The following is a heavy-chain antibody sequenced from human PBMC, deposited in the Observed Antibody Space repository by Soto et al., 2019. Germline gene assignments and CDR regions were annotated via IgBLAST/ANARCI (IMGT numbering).Heavy chain of an antibody. CDR1: GGTFSSYA. V-gene: IGHV1-69*13. D-gene: IGHD2-8*01. J-gene: IGHJ4*02. CDR3: ARGYCTNGVCYHFDY. CDR2: IIPIFGTA. Sequence: SVKVSCKASGGTFSSYAISWVRQAPGQGLEWMGGIIPIFGTANYAQKFQGRVTITADESTSTAYMELSSLRSEDTAVYYCARGYCTNGVCYHFDYWGQGTLVTVSS.